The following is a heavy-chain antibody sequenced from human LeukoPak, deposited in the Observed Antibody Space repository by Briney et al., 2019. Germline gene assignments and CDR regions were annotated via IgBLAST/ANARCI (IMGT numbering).Heavy chain of an antibody. CDR3: ARVLRDAYDFWSGYLDY. Sequence: PSETLSLTCAVYGGSFSGYYWSWIRQSPGKGLEWIGCIYYRGSTNYNPSLKSRVTISIDTSKNQLSLKLSSVTAADTAVYYCARVLRDAYDFWSGYLDYWGQGILVTVSS. D-gene: IGHD3-3*01. CDR2: IYYRGST. CDR1: GGSFSGYY. V-gene: IGHV4-59*01. J-gene: IGHJ4*02.